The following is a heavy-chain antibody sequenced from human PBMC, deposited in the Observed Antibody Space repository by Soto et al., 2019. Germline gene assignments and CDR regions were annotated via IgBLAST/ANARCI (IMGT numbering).Heavy chain of an antibody. V-gene: IGHV3-21*01. J-gene: IGHJ6*02. CDR2: ISTSSIYI. Sequence: EVQLVESGGGLVKPGGSLRLSCAASGFTFSSYSMNWVRQAPGKGLEWVSSISTSSIYIYYADSVKGRFTISRDNAKNSLYLQMNSLRVEDTAVYYCANHEAADTFSDYYGMNVWGQGTTVTVSS. CDR1: GFTFSSYS. D-gene: IGHD6-13*01. CDR3: ANHEAADTFSDYYGMNV.